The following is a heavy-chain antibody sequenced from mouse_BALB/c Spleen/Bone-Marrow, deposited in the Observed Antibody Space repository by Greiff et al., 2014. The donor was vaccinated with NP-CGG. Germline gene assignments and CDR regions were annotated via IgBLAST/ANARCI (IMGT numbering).Heavy chain of an antibody. CDR2: IHPNSGNT. V-gene: IGHV1S130*01. D-gene: IGHD2-1*01. CDR3: ARIYYGNFYAMDY. CDR1: GYTFTSSW. J-gene: IGHJ4*01. Sequence: QVQLQQSGSVLVRPGASVKLSCKAPGYTFTSSWMHWAKQRPGQGLEWIGEIHPNSGNTNYNEKFKGKATLTVDTSSSTAYVDLSSLTSEDSAVYYCARIYYGNFYAMDYWGQGTSVTVSS.